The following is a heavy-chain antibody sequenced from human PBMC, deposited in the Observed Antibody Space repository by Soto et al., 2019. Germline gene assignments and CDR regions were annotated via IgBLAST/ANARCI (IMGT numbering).Heavy chain of an antibody. V-gene: IGHV5-51*01. D-gene: IGHD4-17*01. J-gene: IGHJ3*02. CDR1: GYSFTSYW. CDR3: ARPSDGDYESSAFDI. CDR2: IYPGDSDT. Sequence: GESLKISCKGSGYSFTSYWIGWVRQMPGKGLEWTGIIYPGDSDTRYSPSFQVQVTISADTSISTAYLQWSSLKASDTAMYYCARPSDGDYESSAFDIWGQGTMVTASS.